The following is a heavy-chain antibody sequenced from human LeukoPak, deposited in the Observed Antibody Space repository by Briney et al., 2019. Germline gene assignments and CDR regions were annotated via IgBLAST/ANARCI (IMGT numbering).Heavy chain of an antibody. D-gene: IGHD4-17*01. CDR1: GFISSSYW. J-gene: IGHJ4*02. CDR3: ARSRTYGDYGRGLDY. V-gene: IGHV3-74*01. CDR2: INTDGFST. Sequence: GGSLRLSCAASGFISSSYWMHWVRQPPGQGLVYIACINTDGFSTSYADSVKGRFTISRDNAKNTPYLQMNSLRAEDTAVYYCARSRTYGDYGRGLDYWGQGTLVSVSS.